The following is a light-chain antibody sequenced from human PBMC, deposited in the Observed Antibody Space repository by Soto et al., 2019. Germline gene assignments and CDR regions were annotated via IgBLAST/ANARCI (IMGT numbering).Light chain of an antibody. V-gene: IGKV1-39*01. CDR2: AAS. CDR3: QQSYSTPIT. Sequence: DIQMTQYPSSLSASVGDRVTITCRASQSISSYLNWYQQKPGKAPKLLIYAASSLQSGVPSRFSGSGSGTDFTLTISSLQPEDFATYYCQQSYSTPITLGQGTRLEIK. CDR1: QSISSY. J-gene: IGKJ5*01.